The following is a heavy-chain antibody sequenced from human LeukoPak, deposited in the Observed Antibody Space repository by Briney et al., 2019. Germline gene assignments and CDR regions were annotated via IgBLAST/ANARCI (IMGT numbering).Heavy chain of an antibody. Sequence: SVKVSCKASGGTFSSYAISWVRQAPGQGLEWMGGIIPIFGTANYAQKFQGRVTITTDESTSTAYMELSSPRSEDTAVYYCARDNYAGANWFDPWGQGTLVTVSS. V-gene: IGHV1-69*05. CDR3: ARDNYAGANWFDP. CDR1: GGTFSSYA. CDR2: IIPIFGTA. J-gene: IGHJ5*02. D-gene: IGHD1-7*01.